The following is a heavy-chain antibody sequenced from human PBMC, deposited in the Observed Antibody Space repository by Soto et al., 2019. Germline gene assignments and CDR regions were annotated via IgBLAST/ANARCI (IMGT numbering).Heavy chain of an antibody. J-gene: IGHJ2*01. CDR2: ISYDGSNK. CDR3: ARPLWRDDYNWGYFDL. D-gene: IGHD4-4*01. CDR1: GFTFSSYA. Sequence: GGSLRLSCAPSGFTFSSYAMHWVRQAPGKGLEWVAVISYDGSNKYYADSVKGRFTISRDNSKNTLYLQMNSLRVEDTAVYYCARPLWRDDYNWGYFDLWGRGTLVTVSS. V-gene: IGHV3-30-3*01.